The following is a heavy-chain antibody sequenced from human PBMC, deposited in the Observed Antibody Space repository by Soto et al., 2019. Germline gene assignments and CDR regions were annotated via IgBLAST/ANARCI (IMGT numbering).Heavy chain of an antibody. CDR1: GYTFTGHF. CDR2: INPNSGGT. D-gene: IGHD4-17*01. CDR3: ARDDYGGNSGVLVDF. J-gene: IGHJ4*02. V-gene: IGHV1-2*02. Sequence: PSVKVSCKASGYTFTGHFMHWVRQAPGQGFEWMGWINPNSGGTNYVQRFQGRVSMTRDTSISTAYMELSRLTSDDTAVYYCARDDYGGNSGVLVDFWGQGTLVTVSS.